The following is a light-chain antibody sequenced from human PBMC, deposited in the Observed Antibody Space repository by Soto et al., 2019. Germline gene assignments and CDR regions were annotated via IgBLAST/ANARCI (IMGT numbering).Light chain of an antibody. V-gene: IGLV2-14*01. Sequence: QSALTQPASVSGSPGQSITISCTGTSSDIGVYNYVSWYQQHPGKAPQLMIYDVSNRPSGVSNRFSGSKSGNTASLTISGLQAEDEADYYCSSYTTTSTVVFGGGTQLTVL. CDR1: SSDIGVYNY. CDR2: DVS. J-gene: IGLJ2*01. CDR3: SSYTTTSTVV.